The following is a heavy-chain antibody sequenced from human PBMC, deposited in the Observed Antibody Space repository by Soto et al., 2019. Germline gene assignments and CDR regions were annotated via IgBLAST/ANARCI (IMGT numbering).Heavy chain of an antibody. J-gene: IGHJ6*02. D-gene: IGHD3-3*01. V-gene: IGHV1-46*01. CDR3: ARDRITIFGVVIIPLGYYGMDV. Sequence: AASVKVSCKASGYTFTSYYMHWVRQAPGQGLEWMGIINPSGGSTSYAQEFQGRVTMTRDTSTSTVYMELSSLRSEDTAVYYCARDRITIFGVVIIPLGYYGMDVWGQGTTVTVSS. CDR1: GYTFTSYY. CDR2: INPSGGST.